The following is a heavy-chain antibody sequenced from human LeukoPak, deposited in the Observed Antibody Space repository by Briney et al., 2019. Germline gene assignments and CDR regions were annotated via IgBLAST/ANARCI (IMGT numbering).Heavy chain of an antibody. V-gene: IGHV4-59*01. CDR1: GGSISSYY. CDR2: IYYSGST. Sequence: TSETLSLTCTVSGGSISSYYWSWIRQPPGKGLEWIGYIYYSGSTNYNPSLKSRVTISVDTSKNQFSLKLSSVTAADTAVYYCARVYSGYDSYYYYYYMDVWGKGTTVTVSS. CDR3: ARVYSGYDSYYYYYYMDV. D-gene: IGHD5-12*01. J-gene: IGHJ6*03.